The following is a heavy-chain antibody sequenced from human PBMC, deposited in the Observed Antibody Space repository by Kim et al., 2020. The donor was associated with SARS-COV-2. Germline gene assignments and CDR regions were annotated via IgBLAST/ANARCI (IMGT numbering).Heavy chain of an antibody. D-gene: IGHD4-17*01. Sequence: NPALKRRVTISVDKSKNQFSLKLSSVTAADTAVYYCARGYGDDERDWFDPWGQGTLVTVSS. CDR3: ARGYGDDERDWFDP. J-gene: IGHJ5*02. V-gene: IGHV4-4*02.